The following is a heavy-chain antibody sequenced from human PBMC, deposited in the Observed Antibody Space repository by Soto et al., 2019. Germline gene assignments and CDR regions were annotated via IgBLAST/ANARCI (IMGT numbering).Heavy chain of an antibody. CDR3: ARGSWDDVTGHYYMDV. CDR2: TYYRSKWYI. Sequence: QVQLQQSGPGLVKPSQTLSLTCDISGDSVSSNSAAWNWIRQTPSRGLEWLGRTYYRSKWYINYEVSVKSRITVNPATSKNQFSLQLNSVTPEDTAVYYCARGSWDDVTGHYYMDVWGKGTTVTVSS. J-gene: IGHJ6*03. V-gene: IGHV6-1*01. D-gene: IGHD1-1*01. CDR1: GDSVSSNSAA.